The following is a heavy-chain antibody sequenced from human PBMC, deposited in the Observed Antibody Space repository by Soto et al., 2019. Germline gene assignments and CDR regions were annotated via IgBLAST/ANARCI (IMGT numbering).Heavy chain of an antibody. CDR3: ARGPKDGARGYQLLFWSRLVEPSYGMDV. CDR2: MNPNSGNT. Sequence: ASVKVSCKASGYTFTSYDINWVRQATGQGLERMGWMNPNSGNTGYAQKFQGRVTMTRNTSISTAYMELSSLRSEDTAVYYCARGPKDGARGYQLLFWSRLVEPSYGMDVWGQGTTVTVSS. CDR1: GYTFTSYD. V-gene: IGHV1-8*01. J-gene: IGHJ6*02. D-gene: IGHD2-2*01.